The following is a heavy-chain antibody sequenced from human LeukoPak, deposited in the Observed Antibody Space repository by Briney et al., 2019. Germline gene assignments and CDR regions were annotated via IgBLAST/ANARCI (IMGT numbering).Heavy chain of an antibody. D-gene: IGHD3-9*01. J-gene: IGHJ3*02. CDR1: GGSISSYY. CDR2: IYTSGST. V-gene: IGHV4-4*07. CDR3: ARDHYDILTGLKYNDAFDI. Sequence: PSETLSLTCTVSGGSISSYYWSWIRQPAGKGLEWIGRIYTSGSTNYNPSLKSRVTMSVDTSKNQFSLKLSSVTAADTAVYYCARDHYDILTGLKYNDAFDIWGQGTMVTVSS.